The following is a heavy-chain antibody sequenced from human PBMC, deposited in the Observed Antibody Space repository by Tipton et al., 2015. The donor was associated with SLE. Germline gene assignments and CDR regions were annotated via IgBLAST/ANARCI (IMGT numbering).Heavy chain of an antibody. Sequence: TLSLTCTVSGGSISSGGYYWSWIRQHPGKGLEWIGYIYYSGNTYYNPSLKSRVTISVDTSKNQFSLKLSSVSAADTAIYYCARGLLIYYYDSSKYYFDYWGQGTLVTVSS. D-gene: IGHD3-22*01. CDR1: GGSISSGGYY. CDR3: ARGLLIYYYDSSKYYFDY. CDR2: IYYSGNT. V-gene: IGHV4-31*03. J-gene: IGHJ4*02.